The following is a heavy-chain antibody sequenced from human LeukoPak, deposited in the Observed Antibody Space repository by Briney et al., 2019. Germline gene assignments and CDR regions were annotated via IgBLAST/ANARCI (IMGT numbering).Heavy chain of an antibody. D-gene: IGHD3-22*01. CDR1: GFTSSSYE. V-gene: IGHV3-48*03. CDR2: ISSSGSTI. Sequence: GGSLRLSCAASGFTSSSYEMNWVRQAPGKGLEWVSYISSSGSTIYYADSVKGRFTISRDNAKNSLYLQMNSLRAEDTAVYYCARDERHYDSSGYYSKLFDYWGQGTLVTVSS. J-gene: IGHJ4*02. CDR3: ARDERHYDSSGYYSKLFDY.